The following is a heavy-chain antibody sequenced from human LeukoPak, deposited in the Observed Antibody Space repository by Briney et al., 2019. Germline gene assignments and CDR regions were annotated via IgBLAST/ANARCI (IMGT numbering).Heavy chain of an antibody. CDR2: IYYSGST. CDR1: GGSISSYY. Sequence: SETLSLTCTVSGGSISSYYWSWIRQPPGKGLEWIGYIYYSGSTNYNPSLKSRVTISVDTSKNQFSLKLSSVTAADTAVYYCARGGLWFGELFRGGVDVWGQGTTVTVSS. J-gene: IGHJ6*02. D-gene: IGHD3-10*01. CDR3: ARGGLWFGELFRGGVDV. V-gene: IGHV4-59*01.